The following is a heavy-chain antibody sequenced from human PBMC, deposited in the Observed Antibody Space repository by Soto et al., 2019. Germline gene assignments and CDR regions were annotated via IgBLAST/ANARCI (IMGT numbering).Heavy chain of an antibody. J-gene: IGHJ6*02. Sequence: QVQLVQSGGEVKKPGASVKVSYKTSGYSFTSYRISWVRQAPGQGLEWMGWISAYNGNTNYAQKLQDRVTMTTDTSTSTAYMELRSLRSDDTSVYYCAREGPAPYYYYGMDVWGQGSTVTVSS. CDR1: GYSFTSYR. CDR2: ISAYNGNT. CDR3: AREGPAPYYYYGMDV. V-gene: IGHV1-18*01.